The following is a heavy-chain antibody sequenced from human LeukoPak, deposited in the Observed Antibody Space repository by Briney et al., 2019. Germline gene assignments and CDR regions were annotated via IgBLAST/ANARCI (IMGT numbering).Heavy chain of an antibody. CDR1: GGSISSGGYY. CDR3: AREFHSSGSDY. J-gene: IGHJ4*02. CDR2: IYYSGST. Sequence: SETLSLTCTVSGGSISSGGYYWSWIRQHPGKGLEWIGYIYYSGSTYYNPSLKSRVTISVDTSKNQFSLKLSSVTAADTAVYYCAREFHSSGSDYWGQGTLVTVSS. V-gene: IGHV4-31*03. D-gene: IGHD3-22*01.